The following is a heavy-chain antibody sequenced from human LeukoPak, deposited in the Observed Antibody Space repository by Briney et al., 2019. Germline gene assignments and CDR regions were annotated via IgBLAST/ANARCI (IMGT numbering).Heavy chain of an antibody. CDR3: AREYDSRARFDS. CDR1: GDGFTRHT. D-gene: IGHD6-13*01. Sequence: GGSLRLSCAGSGDGFTRHTMNWVRRAPGKGLEWISYIWSTGEYIYYADSVKGRFAISRDNARTSVYLQMNSLRVEDTAIYYCAREYDSRARFDSWGQGTLVTVSS. V-gene: IGHV3-21*05. CDR2: IWSTGEYI. J-gene: IGHJ4*02.